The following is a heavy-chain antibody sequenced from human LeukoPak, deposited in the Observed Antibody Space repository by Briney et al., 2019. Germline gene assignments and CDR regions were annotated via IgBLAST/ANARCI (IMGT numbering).Heavy chain of an antibody. CDR3: ARGYGQKTIFGVVIIRGYYYYYMDV. V-gene: IGHV1-8*01. Sequence: ASVKVSCKASGCTFTSYDINWVRQAAGQGLEWMGWMNPNSGNTVYAQKFQGRVTMTRNTSISTAYMELSSLRSEDTAVYYCARGYGQKTIFGVVIIRGYYYYYMDVWGKGTTVTVSS. J-gene: IGHJ6*03. CDR2: MNPNSGNT. D-gene: IGHD3-3*01. CDR1: GCTFTSYD.